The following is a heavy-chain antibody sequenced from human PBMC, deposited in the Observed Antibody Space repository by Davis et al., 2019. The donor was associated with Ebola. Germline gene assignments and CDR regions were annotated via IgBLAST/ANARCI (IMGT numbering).Heavy chain of an antibody. V-gene: IGHV4-34*01. Sequence: SETLSLTCAVYGGSFSGYYWSWIRQPPGKGLEWIGEINHSGSTNYNPSLKSRVTISVDTSKNQFSLKLSSVTAADTAVYYCARMGLSSGYYFFDYWGQGTLVTVSS. D-gene: IGHD3-22*01. CDR1: GGSFSGYY. CDR3: ARMGLSSGYYFFDY. J-gene: IGHJ4*02. CDR2: INHSGST.